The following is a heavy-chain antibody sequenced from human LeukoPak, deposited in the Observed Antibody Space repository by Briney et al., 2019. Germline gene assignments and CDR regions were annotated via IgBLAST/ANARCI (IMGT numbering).Heavy chain of an antibody. Sequence: PGGSLRLSCAASGFSFNDAWMNWVRQAPGKGLEWVGRIKSRADGGTADYAAPVRGRFTISRDDSKNTLYLQMNSLKTEDTAVYYCTTEVVASTPNNLYYSAMDVWGQGTTVTASS. J-gene: IGHJ6*02. CDR1: GFSFNDAW. CDR3: TTEVVASTPNNLYYSAMDV. V-gene: IGHV3-15*01. CDR2: IKSRADGGTA. D-gene: IGHD5-12*01.